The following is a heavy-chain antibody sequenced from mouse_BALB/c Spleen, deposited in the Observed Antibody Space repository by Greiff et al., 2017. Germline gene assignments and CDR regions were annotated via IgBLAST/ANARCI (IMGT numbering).Heavy chain of an antibody. V-gene: IGHV3-2*02. CDR1: GYSITSDYA. J-gene: IGHJ2*01. Sequence: EVQLVESGPGLVKPSQSLSLTCTVTGYSITSDYAWNWIRQFPGNKLEWMGYISYSGSTSYNPSLKSRISITRDTSKNQFFLQLNSVTTEDTATYYCASYGSSYGFDYWGQGTTLTVSS. D-gene: IGHD1-1*01. CDR2: ISYSGST. CDR3: ASYGSSYGFDY.